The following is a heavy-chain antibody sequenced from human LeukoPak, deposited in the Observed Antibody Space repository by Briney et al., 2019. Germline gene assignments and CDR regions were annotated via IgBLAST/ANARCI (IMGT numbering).Heavy chain of an antibody. Sequence: PSETLSLTCTVSGGSISSYYWSWIRQPPGKGLEWIGYIYYSGSTNYNPSLKSRVTISVDTSKNQFSLKLSSVTAADTAVYYCAREGYCGGDCSDAFDIWGQGTMVTVSS. CDR1: GGSISSYY. CDR3: AREGYCGGDCSDAFDI. J-gene: IGHJ3*02. CDR2: IYYSGST. V-gene: IGHV4-59*12. D-gene: IGHD2-21*02.